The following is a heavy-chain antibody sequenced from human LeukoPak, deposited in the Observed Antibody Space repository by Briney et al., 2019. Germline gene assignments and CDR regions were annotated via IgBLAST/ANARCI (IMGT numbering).Heavy chain of an antibody. D-gene: IGHD3-22*01. CDR1: GFTFSSYA. Sequence: GGSLRPSCAASGFTFSSYAMSWVRQAPGKGLEWVSAISGSGGSTYYADSVKGRFTISRDNSKNTLYLQMNSLRAEDTAVYYRAKVRGYYDSSGPWGQGTLVTGSS. CDR2: ISGSGGST. J-gene: IGHJ5*02. CDR3: AKVRGYYDSSGP. V-gene: IGHV3-23*01.